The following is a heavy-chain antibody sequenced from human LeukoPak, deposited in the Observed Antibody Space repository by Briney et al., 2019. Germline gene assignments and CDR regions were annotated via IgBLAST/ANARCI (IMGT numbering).Heavy chain of an antibody. CDR3: ASRYCSGVSCPLGY. CDR1: GVTFSSYP. CDR2: ISGSGGTT. J-gene: IGHJ4*02. Sequence: PGGSLRLSCAASGVTFSSYPMSWVRQAPGKGLEWVSGISGSGGTTYYADSVKGRFTISRDNYKNTLYLQMKSLSAEDTAVYFCASRYCSGVSCPLGYWGQGTLVTVSS. D-gene: IGHD2-15*01. V-gene: IGHV3-23*01.